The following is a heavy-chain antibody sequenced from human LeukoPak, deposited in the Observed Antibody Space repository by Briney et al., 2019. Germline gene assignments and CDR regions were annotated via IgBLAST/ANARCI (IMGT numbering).Heavy chain of an antibody. CDR2: ICTAGDT. CDR1: GFTFSSYY. V-gene: IGHV3-13*01. Sequence: GGSLRLSCAASGFTFSSYYMRWVRQATGKGLEWVSAICTAGDTYYPGSVKGRFTISRENAKNSLYLQMNSLRAGDTAVYYCARAYEDYYYGMDVWGQGTTVTVSS. D-gene: IGHD3-3*01. CDR3: ARAYEDYYYGMDV. J-gene: IGHJ6*02.